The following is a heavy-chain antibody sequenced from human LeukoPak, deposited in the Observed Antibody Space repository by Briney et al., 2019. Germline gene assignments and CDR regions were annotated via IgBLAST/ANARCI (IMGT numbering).Heavy chain of an antibody. J-gene: IGHJ4*02. Sequence: ASVKVSCKASGYPFSIFGMAWVRQAPGQGLEWMGWIGSYNGNTNFAQKFQGRVTITTDTSTRTVYMELSSLRFDDTAVYYCARAGAEVTSHLDVWGQGTLVTVSS. CDR1: GYPFSIFG. CDR2: IGSYNGNT. V-gene: IGHV1-18*04. D-gene: IGHD2-21*02. CDR3: ARAGAEVTSHLDV.